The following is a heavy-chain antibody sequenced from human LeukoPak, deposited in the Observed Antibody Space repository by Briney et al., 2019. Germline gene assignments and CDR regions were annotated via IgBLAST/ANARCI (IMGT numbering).Heavy chain of an antibody. D-gene: IGHD1-26*01. CDR2: ISTYNDNT. J-gene: IGHJ4*02. CDR1: GCTFNNYG. CDR3: ARVVFEVGFQFDF. V-gene: IGHV1-18*01. Sequence: ASVKGSCKASGCTFNNYGINWVRQAPGQGLEWMGWISTYNDNTNYAQKLQGRVTMTTDTSTSTAYMELRSLTSDDTAVYYCARVVFEVGFQFDFWGQGTLVTVSS.